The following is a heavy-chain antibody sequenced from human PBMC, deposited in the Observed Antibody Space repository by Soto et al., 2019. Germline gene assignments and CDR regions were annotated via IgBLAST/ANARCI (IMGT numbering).Heavy chain of an antibody. CDR2: INHSGRT. Sequence: QVQLQQWGAGLLKPSETLSLTCAVYGGSFSGYYWSWIRQPPGKGLEWIGQINHSGRTNYNPSLKSRVTISVDTSKNQFSLKLNSVTAADTAVYYCARSPMGLLFRYCFDYWGQGTLVTVSS. J-gene: IGHJ4*02. CDR1: GGSFSGYY. CDR3: ARSPMGLLFRYCFDY. D-gene: IGHD2-21*02. V-gene: IGHV4-34*01.